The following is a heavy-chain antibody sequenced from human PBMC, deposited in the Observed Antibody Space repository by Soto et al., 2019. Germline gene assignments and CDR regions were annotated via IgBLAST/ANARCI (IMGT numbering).Heavy chain of an antibody. Sequence: QITLKESGPTLVKPTQTLTLTCTFSGFSLSTSGVGVGWIRQPPGKALEWLALIYWDDDKRYSPSLKSRLTITKDPSKNQAVLTMTNMDPVDTATYYCARHMTTEGYFDYWGQGTLVTVSS. CDR1: GFSLSTSGVG. V-gene: IGHV2-5*02. CDR3: ARHMTTEGYFDY. J-gene: IGHJ4*02. CDR2: IYWDDDK. D-gene: IGHD4-17*01.